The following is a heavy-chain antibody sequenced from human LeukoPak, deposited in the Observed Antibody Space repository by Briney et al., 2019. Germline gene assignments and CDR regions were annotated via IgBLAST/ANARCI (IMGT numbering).Heavy chain of an antibody. V-gene: IGHV3-7*01. CDR3: ARGWATIPD. J-gene: IGHJ4*02. CDR2: IDPDGVDK. CDR1: GFNFSISY. Sequence: PGGSLRLSCTASGFNFSISYMMWVRQAPGEGLEWVAHIDPDGVDKNYVGSVKDRFIISRDNTKNSLFLQMNSLRDDDTAIYYCARGWATIPDWGQGSLVIVSS. D-gene: IGHD5-24*01.